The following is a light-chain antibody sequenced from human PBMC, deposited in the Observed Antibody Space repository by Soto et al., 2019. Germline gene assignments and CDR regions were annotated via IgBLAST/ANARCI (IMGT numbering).Light chain of an antibody. Sequence: VMTQSPATLSVSPGERATLSCRASQNLRSSLAWYQQKPGQAPRLLIYGASTRATGIPDRFSGSGSGTDFTLTISSLQPEDFATYFCQKLNAYPPWTFGQGTKVDIK. V-gene: IGKV3-15*01. CDR2: GAS. CDR1: QNLRSS. CDR3: QKLNAYPPWT. J-gene: IGKJ1*01.